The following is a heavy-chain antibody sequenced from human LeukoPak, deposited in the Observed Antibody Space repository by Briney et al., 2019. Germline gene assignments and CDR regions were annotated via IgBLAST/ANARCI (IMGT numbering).Heavy chain of an antibody. V-gene: IGHV3-23*01. CDR2: ISGSGGST. D-gene: IGHD1-26*01. CDR3: ARGPSYSGSYDY. CDR1: GFTFSSYA. J-gene: IGHJ4*02. Sequence: GGSLRLSCAASGFTFSSYAMSWVRQAPGKGLEWVSAISGSGGSTYYADSVKGRFTISRDNSKNTLYLQMNSLRAEDTAVYYCARGPSYSGSYDYWGQGTLVTVSS.